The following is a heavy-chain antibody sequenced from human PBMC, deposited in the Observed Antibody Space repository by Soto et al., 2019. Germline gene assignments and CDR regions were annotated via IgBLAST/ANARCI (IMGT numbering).Heavy chain of an antibody. V-gene: IGHV4-59*08. CDR3: ARHSNRNYGLYYFDF. D-gene: IGHD4-4*01. CDR2: IYYSGST. Sequence: SETLSLTCTVSCGSVSSYYWGWIRQSPGKALEWIGYIYYSGSTKYNPSLKSRVTMSVDTSNNQFSLRVSSVTAADTAVYYCARHSNRNYGLYYFDFWGLGALVTVS. J-gene: IGHJ4*02. CDR1: CGSVSSYY.